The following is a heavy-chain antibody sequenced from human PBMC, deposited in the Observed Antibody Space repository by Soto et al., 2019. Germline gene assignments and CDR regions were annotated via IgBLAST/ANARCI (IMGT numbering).Heavy chain of an antibody. CDR2: IWYDGSNK. Sequence: GGSLRLSCAASGFTFSSYGMHWVRQAPGKGLEWVAVIWYDGSNKYYADSVKGRFTISRDNSKNTLYLQMNSLRAEDTAVYYCARDWSGYCSGGSCFDAFDIWGQGTMVTVSS. D-gene: IGHD2-15*01. CDR1: GFTFSSYG. J-gene: IGHJ3*02. V-gene: IGHV3-33*01. CDR3: ARDWSGYCSGGSCFDAFDI.